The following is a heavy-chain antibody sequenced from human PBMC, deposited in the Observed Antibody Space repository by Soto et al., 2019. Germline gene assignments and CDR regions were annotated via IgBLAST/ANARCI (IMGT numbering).Heavy chain of an antibody. CDR1: GFTFSSYA. D-gene: IGHD6-19*01. Sequence: GGSLRLSCAASGFTFSSYAMHWVRQAPGKGLEWVAVISYDGSNKYYADSVKGRFTISRDNSKNTLYLQMTSLRAEATAVYYCARIYSSGWAEDRAPFDYWGQGTLVTVSS. CDR2: ISYDGSNK. CDR3: ARIYSSGWAEDRAPFDY. J-gene: IGHJ4*02. V-gene: IGHV3-30-3*01.